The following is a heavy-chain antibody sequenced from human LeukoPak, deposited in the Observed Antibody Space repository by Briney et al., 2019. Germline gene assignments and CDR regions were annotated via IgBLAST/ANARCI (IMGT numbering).Heavy chain of an antibody. CDR1: GFTVSSNY. CDR3: ARDLSFGSGYYVRLGY. V-gene: IGHV3-53*01. Sequence: SGGSLRLSCAASGFTVSSNYMSWVRQAPGKGLEWVSVIYSDGSTYYADSVKGRFTISRDNSKNTLYLQMNSLRAEDTAVYYCARDLSFGSGYYVRLGYWGQGTLVTVSS. D-gene: IGHD3-22*01. J-gene: IGHJ4*02. CDR2: IYSDGST.